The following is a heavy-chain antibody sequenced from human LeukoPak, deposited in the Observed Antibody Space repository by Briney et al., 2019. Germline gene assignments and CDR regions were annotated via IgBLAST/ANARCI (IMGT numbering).Heavy chain of an antibody. CDR1: GFTVSSNY. J-gene: IGHJ4*02. Sequence: RGSLRLSCAASGFTVSSNYMSWVRQAPGKGLEWVSVIYSGGSTYYADSVKGRFTISRDNSKNTLYLQMNSLRAEDTAVYYCARDPVVVTASLVYWGQGTLVTVSS. D-gene: IGHD2-21*02. CDR2: IYSGGST. CDR3: ARDPVVVTASLVY. V-gene: IGHV3-53*01.